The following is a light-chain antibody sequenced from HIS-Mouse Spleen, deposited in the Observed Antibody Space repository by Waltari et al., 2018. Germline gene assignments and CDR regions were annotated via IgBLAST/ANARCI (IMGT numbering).Light chain of an antibody. J-gene: IGLJ2*01. V-gene: IGLV3-10*01. CDR1: ALQKKY. CDR2: EDS. Sequence: SYELTQPPSVSVSPGQTARITCSGDALQKKYAYWYQQKSGQAPVLVLYEDSKRPSGIPGGFSGSSSGTMATLTISGAQVEDEADYYCYSTDSSGNHRVFGGGTKLTVL. CDR3: YSTDSSGNHRV.